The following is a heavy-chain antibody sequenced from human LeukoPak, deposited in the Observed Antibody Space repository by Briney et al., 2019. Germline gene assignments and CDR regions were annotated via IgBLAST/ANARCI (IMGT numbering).Heavy chain of an antibody. V-gene: IGHV4-38-2*02. J-gene: IGHJ5*02. CDR3: WRVVVSTQIAP. CDR1: GYSINSGYF. D-gene: IGHD2-15*01. Sequence: SETLSLTCTVSGYSINSGYFWGWVRQPPGKGPEWIGSIFHSGSVYYNPSLRSRVTISVDTAKNQVSLKVTSVTAADTALYHCWRVVVSTQIAPWAKGILAPVSS. CDR2: IFHSGSV.